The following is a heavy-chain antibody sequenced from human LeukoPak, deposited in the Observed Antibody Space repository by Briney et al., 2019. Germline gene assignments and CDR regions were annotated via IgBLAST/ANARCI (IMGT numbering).Heavy chain of an antibody. CDR2: IIPIFGTA. V-gene: IGHV1-69*05. CDR1: GGTFSSYA. CDR3: ALRPGGGSDAFDI. J-gene: IGHJ3*02. Sequence: SVKVSCKASGGTFSSYAISWVRQAPGQGLEWMGRIIPIFGTANHAQKFQGRVTITTDESTSTAYMELSSLRSEDTAVYYCALRPGGGSDAFDIWGQGTMVTVSS. D-gene: IGHD2-15*01.